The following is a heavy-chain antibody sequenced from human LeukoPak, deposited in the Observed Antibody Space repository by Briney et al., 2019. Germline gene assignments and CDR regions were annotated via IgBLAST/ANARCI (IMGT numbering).Heavy chain of an antibody. D-gene: IGHD1-26*01. Sequence: GTSVQVSSQASGFTFTSSAVQWVRPARGQRLEWIGWIVVGRGNRNYAQKLQERVTITRDMSTGTAYMELGSLRSEDTAVYYCAATSVGATINDPFDIWGQGTMVTVSS. V-gene: IGHV1-58*01. CDR3: AATSVGATINDPFDI. J-gene: IGHJ3*02. CDR2: IVVGRGNR. CDR1: GFTFTSSA.